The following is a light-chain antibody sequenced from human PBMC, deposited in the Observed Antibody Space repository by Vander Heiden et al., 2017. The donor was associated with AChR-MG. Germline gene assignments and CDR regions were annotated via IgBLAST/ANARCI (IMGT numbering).Light chain of an antibody. Sequence: VLTQSPLSLSVSTGESATISCKACYSVTSSLAWYQQRPGQPPSLLIYGASTRATGVSDRFSGSGSGTDFTLTISSLQSEDSGIYFCQQYNNWSTFGQGTKVEIK. V-gene: IGKV3-15*01. J-gene: IGKJ1*01. CDR2: GAS. CDR3: QQYNNWST. CDR1: YSVTSS.